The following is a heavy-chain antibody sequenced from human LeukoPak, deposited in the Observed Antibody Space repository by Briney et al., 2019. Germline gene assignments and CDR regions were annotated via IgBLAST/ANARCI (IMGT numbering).Heavy chain of an antibody. Sequence: SETLSLTCSVSGGSISSGGYYWSWIRQHPGKGLEWIVCIYYSGSTYYNPSLKSRVTISVDTSKNQFSLKLSSVTAADTAVYYCARDCRGGSCYYAFDIWGQGTMVTVSS. CDR1: GGSISSGGYY. CDR2: IYYSGST. D-gene: IGHD2-15*01. CDR3: ARDCRGGSCYYAFDI. J-gene: IGHJ3*02. V-gene: IGHV4-31*03.